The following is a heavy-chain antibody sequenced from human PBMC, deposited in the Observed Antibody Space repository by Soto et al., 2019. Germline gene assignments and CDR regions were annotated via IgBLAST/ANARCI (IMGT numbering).Heavy chain of an antibody. CDR3: ARDREPGGIWTFDL. Sequence: PGGSLRLSCAAFGFTLDKYTMGWVRQAPGKGLEWVAESFSSGGTQYADSVKGRFTISRDNSRNMVFLQMNGLRVEDTALYYCARDREPGGIWTFDLWGQGALVTVSS. CDR2: SFSSGGT. V-gene: IGHV3-53*01. CDR1: GFTLDKYT. J-gene: IGHJ4*02. D-gene: IGHD2-15*01.